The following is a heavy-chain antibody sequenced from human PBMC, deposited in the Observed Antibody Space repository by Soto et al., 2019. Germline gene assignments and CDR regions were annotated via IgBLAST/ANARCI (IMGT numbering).Heavy chain of an antibody. Sequence: HAGGSLRLSCAASGFTFSSYAMSWVRQAPGKGLEWVSAISGSGGSTYYADSVKGRFTISRDNSKNTLYLQMNSLRAEDTAVYYCAKGRTVAARTPYYFDYWGQGTLVTVSS. CDR1: GFTFSSYA. V-gene: IGHV3-23*01. J-gene: IGHJ4*02. D-gene: IGHD6-19*01. CDR2: ISGSGGST. CDR3: AKGRTVAARTPYYFDY.